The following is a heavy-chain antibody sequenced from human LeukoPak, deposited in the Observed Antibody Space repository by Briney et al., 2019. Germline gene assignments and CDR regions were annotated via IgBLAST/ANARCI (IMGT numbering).Heavy chain of an antibody. CDR2: ISAYNGNT. CDR3: ARSITMIVVVPWFDP. J-gene: IGHJ5*02. D-gene: IGHD3-22*01. Sequence: ASVKVSCKASGYTLTSYGISWVRQAPGQGLEWMGWISAYNGNTNYAQKLQGRVTMTTDTSTSTAYMELRSLRSDDTAVYYCARSITMIVVVPWFDPWGQGTLVTVSS. V-gene: IGHV1-18*01. CDR1: GYTLTSYG.